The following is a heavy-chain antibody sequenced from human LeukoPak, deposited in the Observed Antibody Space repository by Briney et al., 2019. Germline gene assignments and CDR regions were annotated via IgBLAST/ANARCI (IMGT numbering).Heavy chain of an antibody. V-gene: IGHV4-59*08. J-gene: IGHJ4*02. CDR2: IYYSGIT. Sequence: PSETLSLTCTVSGGSISSFYWSWIRQPPGKGLEWIGYIYYSGITNYNPSLKSRVSISADTSKNQFSLKLSSVTAADTAVFYCARQYSDGYYYFDNWGQGILVTVSS. CDR1: GGSISSFY. CDR3: ARQYSDGYYYFDN. D-gene: IGHD3-22*01.